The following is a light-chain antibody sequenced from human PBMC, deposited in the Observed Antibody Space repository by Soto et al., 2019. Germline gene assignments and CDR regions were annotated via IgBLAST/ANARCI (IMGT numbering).Light chain of an antibody. CDR1: QSINSD. V-gene: IGKV3-15*01. Sequence: ETVMTQSPATLAVSPGETTRLSCRASQSINSDVAWYQQKLGQTPRLLIHGASTRATGIAARFSGSGSGTEFTLTISGLPSEDFATYYCQQYNYWPVTFGGGTKVEIK. CDR3: QQYNYWPVT. J-gene: IGKJ4*01. CDR2: GAS.